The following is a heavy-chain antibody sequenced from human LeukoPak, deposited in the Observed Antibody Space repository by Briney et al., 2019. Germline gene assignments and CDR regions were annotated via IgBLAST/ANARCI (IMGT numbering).Heavy chain of an antibody. J-gene: IGHJ5*02. V-gene: IGHV4-59*08. CDR2: IYYSGST. CDR1: GGSISSYY. D-gene: IGHD6-13*01. CDR3: ARQYSSSLYWFDP. Sequence: SETLSLTCTVSGGSISSYYWSWIQQPPGKGLEWIGYIYYSGSTNYNPSLKSRVTISVDTSKNQFSLKLSSVTAADTAVYYCARQYSSSLYWFDPWGQGTLVTVSS.